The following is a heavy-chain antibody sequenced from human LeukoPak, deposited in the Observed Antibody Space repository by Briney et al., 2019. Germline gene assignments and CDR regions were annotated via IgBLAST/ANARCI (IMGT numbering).Heavy chain of an antibody. CDR2: IDPSDSYT. Sequence: GESLKISCKGSGYSFTSYWINWVRQMPGKGLEWMGRIDPSDSYTNYSPSFQGHVTISADKSISTAYLQWSSLKASDTAMYYCARGTNSYYGSGSYSDWFDPWGQGTLVTVSS. CDR3: ARGTNSYYGSGSYSDWFDP. J-gene: IGHJ5*02. V-gene: IGHV5-10-1*01. CDR1: GYSFTSYW. D-gene: IGHD3-10*01.